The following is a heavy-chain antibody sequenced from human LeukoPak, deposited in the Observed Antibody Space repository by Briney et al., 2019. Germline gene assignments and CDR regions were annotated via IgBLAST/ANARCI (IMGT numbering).Heavy chain of an antibody. CDR2: ISGSGGST. D-gene: IGHD2-8*02. CDR3: ASGVVYGWYLDY. CDR1: GFTFSSYA. Sequence: PGGSLRLSCAASGFTFSSYAMSWVRQAPEKGLEWVSAISGSGGSTYYADSVKGRFTISRDNSKNTLYLQMNSLRAEDTAVYYCASGVVYGWYLDYWGQGTLVTVSS. V-gene: IGHV3-23*01. J-gene: IGHJ4*02.